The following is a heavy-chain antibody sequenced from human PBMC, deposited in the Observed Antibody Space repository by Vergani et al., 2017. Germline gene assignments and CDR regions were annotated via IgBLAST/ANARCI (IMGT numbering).Heavy chain of an antibody. V-gene: IGHV4-30-2*01. D-gene: IGHD2-21*02. Sequence: QLQLQESDSRLVNPSQTLSLTCTLSGDAISRDTYSWNWVRQPPGKPLEWIGSVYYSGTTYYNPSLGGRVTMSIDKSKNHFSLTLTSVTAPDSAFYFCARFQTGYSRDCSTYFFYMDVWGKGTTVTV. J-gene: IGHJ6*03. CDR2: VYYSGTT. CDR3: ARFQTGYSRDCSTYFFYMDV. CDR1: GDAISRDTYS.